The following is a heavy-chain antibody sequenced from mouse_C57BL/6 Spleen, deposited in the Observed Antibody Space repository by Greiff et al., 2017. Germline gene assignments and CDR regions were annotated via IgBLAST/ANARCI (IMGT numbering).Heavy chain of an antibody. J-gene: IGHJ2*01. CDR3: ARGEGYYGSSADYFDY. Sequence: QVQLQQSGAELVRPGASVKLSCKASGYTFTDYYINWVKQRPGQGLEWIARIYPGSGNTYYNEKFKGKATLTAEKSSSTAYMQLSSLTSEDSAVYFCARGEGYYGSSADYFDYWGQGTT. CDR2: IYPGSGNT. CDR1: GYTFTDYY. D-gene: IGHD1-1*01. V-gene: IGHV1-76*01.